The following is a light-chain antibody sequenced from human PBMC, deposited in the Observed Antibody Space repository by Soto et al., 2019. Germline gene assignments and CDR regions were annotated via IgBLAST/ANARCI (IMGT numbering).Light chain of an antibody. Sequence: QSALTQPASVSGFPGQSITISCPGTSSDVGGYNYVSWYQHHPGKAPKLMIFDVSNRPSGVSNRFSGSKSGNTASLTISGLQPEDEADYYCSSYTTSNTRQIVFGTGTKVTVL. J-gene: IGLJ1*01. CDR2: DVS. CDR3: SSYTTSNTRQIV. V-gene: IGLV2-14*03. CDR1: SSDVGGYNY.